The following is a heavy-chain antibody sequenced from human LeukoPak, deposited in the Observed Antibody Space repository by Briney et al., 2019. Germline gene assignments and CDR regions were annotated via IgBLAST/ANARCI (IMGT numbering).Heavy chain of an antibody. CDR1: GGSISSGSYY. D-gene: IGHD6-6*01. CDR2: IYYSGST. CDR3: ASGYSSSSGDAFDI. Sequence: PSETLSLTCTVSGGSISSGSYYWSWIRQPAGKGLEWIGRIYYSGSTNYNPSLKSRVTISVDTSKNQFSLKLSSVTAADTAVYYCASGYSSSSGDAFDIWGQGTMVTVSS. J-gene: IGHJ3*02. V-gene: IGHV4-61*02.